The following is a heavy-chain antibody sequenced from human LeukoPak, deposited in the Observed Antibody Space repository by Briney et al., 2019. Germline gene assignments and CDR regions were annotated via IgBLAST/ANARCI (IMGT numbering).Heavy chain of an antibody. D-gene: IGHD1-1*01. V-gene: IGHV1-69*04. J-gene: IGHJ4*02. Sequence: ASVKISCKASGGTFSSYAISWVRQAPGQGLEWMGRIIPILGIANYAQKFQGRVTITADKSTSTAYMELSSLRSEDTAVYYCAKTQVRVLDYWGQGTLVTVSS. CDR3: AKTQVRVLDY. CDR1: GGTFSSYA. CDR2: IIPILGIA.